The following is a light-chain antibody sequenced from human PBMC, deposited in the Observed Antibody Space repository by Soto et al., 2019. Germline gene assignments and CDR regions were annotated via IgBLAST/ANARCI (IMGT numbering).Light chain of an antibody. CDR2: KAS. CDR3: QRFNSDPPT. V-gene: IGKV1-5*03. Sequence: DIHMTQSPSTLPASVGDRVTITCRASQSISSWLAWYQQKPGKAPKLLIYKASSLESGVPSRFSGSGSGTEFTLTISSLQPDDFATYYCQRFNSDPPTFGQGTKVDIK. CDR1: QSISSW. J-gene: IGKJ1*01.